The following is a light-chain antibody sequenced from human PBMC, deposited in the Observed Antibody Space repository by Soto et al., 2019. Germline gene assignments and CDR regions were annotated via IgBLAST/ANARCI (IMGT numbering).Light chain of an antibody. CDR3: QQYNNWPPMYT. V-gene: IGKV3-15*01. Sequence: EIVMTQSPATLSVSPGERATLSCRASQSVSSNLAWYQQKPGQAPRLLIYGASTRATGIPARFSGSGSGTEFPPTISRLQSEDFAVYYCQQYNNWPPMYTFGQGTKLEIK. CDR2: GAS. J-gene: IGKJ2*01. CDR1: QSVSSN.